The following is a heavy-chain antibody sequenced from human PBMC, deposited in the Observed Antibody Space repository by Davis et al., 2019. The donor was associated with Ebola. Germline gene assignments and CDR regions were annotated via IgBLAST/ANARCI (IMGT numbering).Heavy chain of an antibody. J-gene: IGHJ2*01. CDR2: INHSGST. Sequence: MPSETLSLTCAVYGGSFSGYYWNWVRQPPGKGLEWIGEINHSGSTNYNPSLKSRVTISVDTSKNQFSLKLSSVTAADTATYYCARSVFYDSSGYYVHWYYDLWGRGTLVTVSS. CDR1: GGSFSGYY. V-gene: IGHV4-34*01. D-gene: IGHD3-22*01. CDR3: ARSVFYDSSGYYVHWYYDL.